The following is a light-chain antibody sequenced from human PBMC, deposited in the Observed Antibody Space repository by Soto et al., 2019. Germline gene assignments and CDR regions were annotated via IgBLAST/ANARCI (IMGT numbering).Light chain of an antibody. V-gene: IGKV2-28*01. Sequence: DIVMTQSPLSLPVTPGEPASISCRSSQSLLHYNGHNFLNWYLQKPGQSPQVLIYLGSNRSSGVPDRFSGSGSGTDFTLKISRVEAEDVGVYYCMQALQTPSTFGPGTKVDIK. CDR2: LGS. CDR1: QSLLHYNGHNF. J-gene: IGKJ3*01. CDR3: MQALQTPST.